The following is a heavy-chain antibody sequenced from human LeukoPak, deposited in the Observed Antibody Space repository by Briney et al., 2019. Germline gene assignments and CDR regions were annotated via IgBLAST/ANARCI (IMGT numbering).Heavy chain of an antibody. J-gene: IGHJ3*02. V-gene: IGHV3-30*02. CDR1: GFTFSSYG. CDR3: AKLGHSYGYVDAFDI. Sequence: GGSLRLSCAASGFTFSSYGMHWVRQAPGKGLEWVAVIWYDGSNKYYADSVKGRFTISRDNSKNTLYLQMNSLRAEDTAVYYCAKLGHSYGYVDAFDIWGQGTMVTVSS. D-gene: IGHD5-18*01. CDR2: IWYDGSNK.